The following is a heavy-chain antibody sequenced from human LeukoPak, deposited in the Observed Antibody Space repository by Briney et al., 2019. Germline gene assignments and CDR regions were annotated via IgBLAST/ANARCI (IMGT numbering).Heavy chain of an antibody. CDR2: INPHSGGT. CDR3: ARGSGWYYGMDV. J-gene: IGHJ6*02. D-gene: IGHD6-19*01. CDR1: GYTFTDYY. V-gene: IGHV1-2*02. Sequence: ASVRVSCKASGYTFTDYYLHWVRQAPGQGLEWMGWINPHSGGTNYAQKVKGRVTMTRDTSISTAYMELSRLRSDDTAVYYCARGSGWYYGMDVWGQGTTVTVSS.